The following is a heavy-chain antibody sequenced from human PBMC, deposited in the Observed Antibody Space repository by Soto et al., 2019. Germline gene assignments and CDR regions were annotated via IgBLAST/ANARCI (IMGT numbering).Heavy chain of an antibody. CDR3: ARDHVVSRNWFDP. CDR1: GFTFSSYW. D-gene: IGHD2-21*01. V-gene: IGHV3-74*01. CDR2: INSDGSST. J-gene: IGHJ5*02. Sequence: EVQLVESGGGLVQPGGSLRLSCAASGFTFSSYWMHWVRQAPGKGLVWVSRINSDGSSTSYADSVKGRCTISRDNAKNTLYLQMNSLRAEDTAVYYCARDHVVSRNWFDPWGQGTLVTVSS.